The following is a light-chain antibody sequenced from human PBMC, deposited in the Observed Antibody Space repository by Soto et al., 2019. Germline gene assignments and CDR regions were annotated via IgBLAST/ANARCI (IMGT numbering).Light chain of an antibody. J-gene: IGKJ3*01. Sequence: EIVLTQSPGTLSLSPGETATLSCRTSQPISRDDLAWYQQRPGQAPRLLVSATSRRATGIPDRFNGYGSGTDFTLTISSLEPEDFGVYYCYQYYSSPHTFGPGTRVDIK. CDR1: QPISRDD. CDR2: ATS. CDR3: YQYYSSPHT. V-gene: IGKV3-20*01.